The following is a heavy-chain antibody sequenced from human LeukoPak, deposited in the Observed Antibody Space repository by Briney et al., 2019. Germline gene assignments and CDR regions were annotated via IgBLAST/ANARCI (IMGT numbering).Heavy chain of an antibody. V-gene: IGHV3-20*04. Sequence: PGGSLRLSCAASGFTFDDYGMSWVRQAPGKGLEWVSSIFPSSGEIHYADSVKGRFTISRDNSRSTLSLQMDSLRAEDTATYYCATYRQIEVPFEFWGQGTLVTVSS. CDR1: GFTFDDYG. J-gene: IGHJ4*02. CDR3: ATYRQIEVPFEF. D-gene: IGHD1-1*01. CDR2: IFPSSGEI.